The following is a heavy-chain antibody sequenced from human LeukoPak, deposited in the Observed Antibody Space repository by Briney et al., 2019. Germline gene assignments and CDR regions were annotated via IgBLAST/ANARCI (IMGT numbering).Heavy chain of an antibody. Sequence: SETLSLTCTVSGGSISSYYWSWIRQPAGKGLEWIGHIYTSGSTSYNPSLKSRVTMSVDTSKNQFSLKLSSVTAADTAVYYCAMGFFYGDYPWGQGILVSVSS. CDR1: GGSISSYY. V-gene: IGHV4-4*07. CDR2: IYTSGST. D-gene: IGHD4-17*01. CDR3: AMGFFYGDYP. J-gene: IGHJ5*02.